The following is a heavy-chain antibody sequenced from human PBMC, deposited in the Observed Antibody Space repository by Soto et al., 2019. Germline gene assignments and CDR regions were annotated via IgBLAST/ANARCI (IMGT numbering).Heavy chain of an antibody. J-gene: IGHJ4*02. CDR2: IKQDGSEK. D-gene: IGHD6-19*01. CDR1: GFTFSSYW. V-gene: IGHV3-7*01. CDR3: ARDAHYQFPAGWHFDY. Sequence: GGSLRLSCAASGFTFSSYWMSWVRQAPGKGLEWVANIKQDGSEKYFVDSVKVRLTISRDNAKNSLYLQMNSMRAEDTAVYYCARDAHYQFPAGWHFDYWGQGTLVTVSS.